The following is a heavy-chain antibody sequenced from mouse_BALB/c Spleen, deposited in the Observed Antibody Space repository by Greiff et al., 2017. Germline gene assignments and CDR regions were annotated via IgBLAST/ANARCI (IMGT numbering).Heavy chain of an antibody. CDR3: AREKGYMIFDY. D-gene: IGHD2-4*01. Sequence: QVQLKESGPGLVAPSQSLSITCTVSGFSLTGYGVNWVRQPPGKGLEWLGMIWGDGSTDYNSALKSRLSISKDNSKSQVFLKMNSLQTDDTARYYCAREKGYMIFDYWGQGTTLTVSS. CDR1: GFSLTGYG. V-gene: IGHV2-6-7*01. J-gene: IGHJ2*01. CDR2: IWGDGST.